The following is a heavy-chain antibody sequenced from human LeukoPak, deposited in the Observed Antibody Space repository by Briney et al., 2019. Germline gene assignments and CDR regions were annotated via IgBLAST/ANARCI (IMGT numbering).Heavy chain of an antibody. Sequence: SVKVSCKASGGTFSSYAISWVRQAPGQGLEWMGRIIPILGIASYAQKFQGRVTITADKSTSTAYMELSSLRSEDTAVYYCASLAGITGTTEVDYWGQGTLVTVSS. CDR3: ASLAGITGTTEVDY. V-gene: IGHV1-69*04. CDR2: IIPILGIA. J-gene: IGHJ4*02. D-gene: IGHD1-20*01. CDR1: GGTFSSYA.